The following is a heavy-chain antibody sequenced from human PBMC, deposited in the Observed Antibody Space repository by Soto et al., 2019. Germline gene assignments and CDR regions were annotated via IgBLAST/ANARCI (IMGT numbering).Heavy chain of an antibody. CDR3: ARDPREAAAADYYYYYMDV. D-gene: IGHD6-13*01. J-gene: IGHJ6*03. CDR2: ISSSSSYI. V-gene: IGHV3-21*01. Sequence: EVQLVESGGGLVKPGGSLRLSCAASGFTFSSYSMNWVRQAPGKGLEWVSSISSSSSYIYYADSVKGRFTISRDNAKNSLYLQMNSLRADDTAVYYCARDPREAAAADYYYYYMDVWGKGTTVTVSS. CDR1: GFTFSSYS.